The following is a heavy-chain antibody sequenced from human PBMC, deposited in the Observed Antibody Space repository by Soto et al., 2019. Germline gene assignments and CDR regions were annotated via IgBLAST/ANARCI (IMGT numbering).Heavy chain of an antibody. CDR3: ARVPTWSGYLFRYYYGMDV. Sequence: QVQLQESGPGLVKPSQTLSLTCTVSGGSISSGGYYWSWIRQHPGKGLEWIGYIYYSGSTYYNPSINSRVTISVDTSKHQFPLKLSSVTAADTAVYYCARVPTWSGYLFRYYYGMDVWGQGPTVTVSS. J-gene: IGHJ6*02. CDR1: GGSISSGGYY. D-gene: IGHD3-3*01. CDR2: IYYSGST. V-gene: IGHV4-31*03.